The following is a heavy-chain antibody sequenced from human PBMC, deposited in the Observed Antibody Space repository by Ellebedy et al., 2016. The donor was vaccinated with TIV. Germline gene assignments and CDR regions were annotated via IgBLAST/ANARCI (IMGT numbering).Heavy chain of an antibody. D-gene: IGHD6-13*01. CDR1: GYTFTSYA. V-gene: IGHV1-3*01. Sequence: AASVKVSCKASGYTFTSYAMHWVRQAPGQRLEWMGWINAGNGNTKYSQKFQGRVTITRDTSASTAYMELSSLRSEDTAVYYCARAPRRAIAAAGILSWFDPWGQGTLVTVSS. CDR3: ARAPRRAIAAAGILSWFDP. CDR2: INAGNGNT. J-gene: IGHJ5*02.